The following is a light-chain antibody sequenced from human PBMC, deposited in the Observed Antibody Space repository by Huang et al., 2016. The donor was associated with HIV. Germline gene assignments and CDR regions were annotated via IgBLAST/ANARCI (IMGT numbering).Light chain of an antibody. CDR3: QQYYDWPPIT. CDR2: GAS. Sequence: EIVMTQSPATLSVSPGETATLSCRASKTVYTNLAWYQQKPGQAPRLLIYGASTRTTGIPGRFRGGVFGTEFTLTISTLQSEDFAVYYCQQYYDWPPITFGQGTRVDIK. V-gene: IGKV3-15*01. J-gene: IGKJ5*01. CDR1: KTVYTN.